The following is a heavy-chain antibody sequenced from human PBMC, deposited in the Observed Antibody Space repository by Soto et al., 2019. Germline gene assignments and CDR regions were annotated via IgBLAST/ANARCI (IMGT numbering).Heavy chain of an antibody. D-gene: IGHD3-10*01. J-gene: IGHJ3*01. V-gene: IGHV4-59*01. CDR1: GDSISSYY. Sequence: TSETMSLTSAVSGDSISSYYCMWIRQPPGKGLGSIGYLYYGRSTNYNPSLKSRVTLSVDTSTNQFSLTLSSVTAADTAVYYCARRYGSAFDFWGQGTMVTVSS. CDR3: ARRYGSAFDF. CDR2: LYYGRST.